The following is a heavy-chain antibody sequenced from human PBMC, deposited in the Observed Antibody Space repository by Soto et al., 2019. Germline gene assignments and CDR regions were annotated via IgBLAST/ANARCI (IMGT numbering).Heavy chain of an antibody. V-gene: IGHV3-53*01. J-gene: IGHJ6*02. D-gene: IGHD3-10*01. CDR1: GLTVSSNY. Sequence: GGSLRLSCAASGLTVSSNYMSWVRQAPGKGLEWVSVIYSGGSTYYADSVKGRFTISRDNSKNTLYLQMNSLRAEDTAVYYCARVQEYYGSGSYFGYYGMDVWGQGTTVTVSS. CDR3: ARVQEYYGSGSYFGYYGMDV. CDR2: IYSGGST.